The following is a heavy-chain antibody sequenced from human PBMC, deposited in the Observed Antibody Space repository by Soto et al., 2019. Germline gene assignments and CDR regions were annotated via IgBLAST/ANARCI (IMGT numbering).Heavy chain of an antibody. CDR2: IPFSGST. D-gene: IGHD6-19*01. Sequence: QLQLQESGPGLVKPSETLSLTCTVSGGSISRNNHYWGWIRQSPGKGLEWIGSIPFSGSTNYNPSLKSRVRISMAASMNPFSLRMSSVTAADTDVFYCARLGSSGWYQGSYFDCWGPGLVVTVSS. J-gene: IGHJ4*02. V-gene: IGHV4-39*01. CDR3: ARLGSSGWYQGSYFDC. CDR1: GGSISRNNHY.